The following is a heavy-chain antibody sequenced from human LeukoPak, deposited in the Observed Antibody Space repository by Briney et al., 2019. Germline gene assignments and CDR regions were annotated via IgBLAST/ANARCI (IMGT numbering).Heavy chain of an antibody. CDR2: IYPGDSDT. CDR3: ARPGFGRDGYKGFDY. CDR1: GYNFPSYW. D-gene: IGHD5-24*01. Sequence: HGESLQISCKGSGYNFPSYWIAWVRQMPGKGLEWMGIIYPGDSDTRYSPSFQGQVTISADKSISTAYLQWSSLKASDTAMYYCARPGFGRDGYKGFDYWGQGTLVTVSS. J-gene: IGHJ4*02. V-gene: IGHV5-51*01.